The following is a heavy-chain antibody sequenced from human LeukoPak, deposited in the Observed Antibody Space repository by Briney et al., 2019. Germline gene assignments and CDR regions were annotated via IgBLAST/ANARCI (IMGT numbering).Heavy chain of an antibody. CDR2: IFPNFVTA. CDR1: GDTFSSYA. V-gene: IGHV1-69*13. CDR3: ARNPAPDTSFGYFDD. D-gene: IGHD1-14*01. Sequence: ASVKVSRNASGDTFSSYAVSWVRQAPGPGLEWMGGIFPNFVTANYAQRLQGPVTITADDSTCTAYMELSSPRSEDTAVYYCARNPAPDTSFGYFDDWGQRTLVTVSS. J-gene: IGHJ4*02.